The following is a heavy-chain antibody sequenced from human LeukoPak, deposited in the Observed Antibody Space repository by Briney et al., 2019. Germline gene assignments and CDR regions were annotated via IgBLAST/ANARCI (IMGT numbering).Heavy chain of an antibody. Sequence: GGSLRLSCSASGFTFSSYAMHWVRQAPGKGLEYVSAISSNGGSTYYADSVKGRFTISRDNPKNTLYLQMSGLRAEDTAVYYCVNGRCSSTSCYGGDYWGQGTLVTVSS. V-gene: IGHV3-64D*09. J-gene: IGHJ4*02. CDR1: GFTFSSYA. CDR2: ISSNGGST. CDR3: VNGRCSSTSCYGGDY. D-gene: IGHD2-2*01.